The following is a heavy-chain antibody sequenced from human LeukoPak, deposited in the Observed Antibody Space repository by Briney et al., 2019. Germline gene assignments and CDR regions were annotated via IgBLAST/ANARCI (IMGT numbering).Heavy chain of an antibody. CDR2: IYYSGSS. Sequence: SETLSLTCTVSDGSISSSSYYWGWIRQPPGQGLEWIGNIYYSGSSYYNPSLQSRVTISVDTSKYQFSLKLISVTAAATAVYFWARVTLPSYNYYYYYLDVWGKGTTVTVSS. CDR1: DGSISSSSYY. CDR3: ARVTLPSYNYYYYYLDV. J-gene: IGHJ6*03. D-gene: IGHD2-2*01. V-gene: IGHV4-39*07.